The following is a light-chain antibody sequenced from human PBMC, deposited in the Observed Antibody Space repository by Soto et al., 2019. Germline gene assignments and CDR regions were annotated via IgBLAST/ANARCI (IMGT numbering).Light chain of an antibody. CDR1: QSVSSN. V-gene: IGKV3-15*01. J-gene: IGKJ5*01. Sequence: EIVMTQSPATLSVSPGERATLSCRASQSVSSNLAWYQQKPGQAPRLLIFGASTRASGIPARFSGSGSGTEFTLTISSLQSEDFGVYYCQQYNTWHPITFGTGTRLDIK. CDR3: QQYNTWHPIT. CDR2: GAS.